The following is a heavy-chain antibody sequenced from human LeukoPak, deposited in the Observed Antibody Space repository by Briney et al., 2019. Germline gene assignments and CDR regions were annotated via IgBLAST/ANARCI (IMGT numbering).Heavy chain of an antibody. Sequence: PSETLSLTCTVSGGSVSSYYWSWIRQPRGKGLEWIGYIYYSESTNYNPSLKSRVTISIDTSKNQFSLKLGSVNAADTGVYYCARWRYSSSPEWFDPWGQGTLVTVSS. CDR3: ARWRYSSSPEWFDP. D-gene: IGHD6-6*01. V-gene: IGHV4-59*02. J-gene: IGHJ5*02. CDR1: GGSVSSYY. CDR2: IYYSEST.